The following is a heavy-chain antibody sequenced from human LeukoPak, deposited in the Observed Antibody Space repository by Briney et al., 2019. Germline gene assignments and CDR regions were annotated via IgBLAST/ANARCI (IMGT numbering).Heavy chain of an antibody. V-gene: IGHV3-21*01. CDR3: ARASGQF. CDR1: GFTFSTYI. Sequence: AGGSLRLSCAASGFTFSTYIMNWVRQTPGKGLEWVSSIGTSTSYIYYADSVRGRFTISRDNSKNTLYLQMNSLRAEDTAVYYCARASGQFWGQGTMVTVSS. D-gene: IGHD7-27*01. J-gene: IGHJ3*01. CDR2: IGTSTSYI.